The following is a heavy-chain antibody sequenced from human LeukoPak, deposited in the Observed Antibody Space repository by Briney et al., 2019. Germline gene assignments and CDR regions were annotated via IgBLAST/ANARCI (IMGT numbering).Heavy chain of an antibody. V-gene: IGHV4-4*07. CDR2: IYTSDNT. Sequence: SETLSLTCTVSGSSISAYYWTWIRRPAGRGLEWIGRIYTSDNTDYNPSLKSRVTMSVDTSKDQFSLKLNSVTAADTAVYYCARDFDRAGGDYFDYWGQGALVTVSS. CDR1: GSSISAYY. D-gene: IGHD3-16*01. CDR3: ARDFDRAGGDYFDY. J-gene: IGHJ4*02.